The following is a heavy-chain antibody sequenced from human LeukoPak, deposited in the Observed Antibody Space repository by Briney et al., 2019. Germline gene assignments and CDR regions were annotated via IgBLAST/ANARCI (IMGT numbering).Heavy chain of an antibody. D-gene: IGHD1-1*01. J-gene: IGHJ4*02. CDR3: ARDWIFDY. Sequence: PGGSLRLSCAASGFTFSSYAMHWVRQAPGKGLEWVAVISYDGSNKYYADSVKGRFTFSRDNSKNTLYLQMNSLRAEDTAVYYCARDWIFDYWGQGTLVTVSS. V-gene: IGHV3-30*04. CDR1: GFTFSSYA. CDR2: ISYDGSNK.